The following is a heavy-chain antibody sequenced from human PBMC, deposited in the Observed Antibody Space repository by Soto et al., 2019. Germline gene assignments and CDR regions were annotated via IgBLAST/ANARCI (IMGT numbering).Heavy chain of an antibody. Sequence: ASETLSLTCTVSGGSISSGDYYWSWIRQPPGKGLEWIGYIYYSGSTYYNPSLKSRVTISVDTSKNQFPLKLSSVTAADTAVYYCARRGYSYGNAGFDPWGQGTLVTVSS. CDR2: IYYSGST. CDR1: GGSISSGDYY. CDR3: ARRGYSYGNAGFDP. D-gene: IGHD5-18*01. J-gene: IGHJ5*02. V-gene: IGHV4-30-4*01.